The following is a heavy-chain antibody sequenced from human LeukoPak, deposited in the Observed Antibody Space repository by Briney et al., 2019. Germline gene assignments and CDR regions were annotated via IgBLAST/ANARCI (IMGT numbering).Heavy chain of an antibody. J-gene: IGHJ4*02. CDR2: IYSGGST. V-gene: IGHV3-53*01. D-gene: IGHD4-17*01. CDR3: AREAVTRNYFDY. Sequence: GGSLRLSCAASGFTVSSNYMNWVRQAPGKGLEWVSVIYSGGSTYYADSVKGRFTISRDNSKNTLFLQMNSLRAEDTAVYYCAREAVTRNYFDYWGQGTLVTASS. CDR1: GFTVSSNY.